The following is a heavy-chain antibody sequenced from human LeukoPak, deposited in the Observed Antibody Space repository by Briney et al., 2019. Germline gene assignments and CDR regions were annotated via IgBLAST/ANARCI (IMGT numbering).Heavy chain of an antibody. V-gene: IGHV1-46*01. CDR2: INPSGGST. CDR3: AREEGIDSSGYYYVGNWFDP. CDR1: GYTFTSYY. Sequence: ASVTVSCKASGYTFTSYYMHWVRQAPGQGLEWMGIINPSGGSTSYAQKFQGRVTMTRDTSTSTVYMELSSLRFEDTAVYYCAREEGIDSSGYYYVGNWFDPWGQGTLVTVSS. J-gene: IGHJ5*02. D-gene: IGHD3-22*01.